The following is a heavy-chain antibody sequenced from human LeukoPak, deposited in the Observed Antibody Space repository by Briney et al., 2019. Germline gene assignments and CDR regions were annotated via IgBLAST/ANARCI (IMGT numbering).Heavy chain of an antibody. J-gene: IGHJ4*02. V-gene: IGHV4-34*01. D-gene: IGHD5-24*01. Sequence: NPSETLSLTCTVSGSSISGYYWSWIRQPPGKGLEWIGEINHSGSTNYNPSLKSRVTISVDTSKNQFSLKLSSVTAADTAVYYCARAEKRWLQLHYFDYWGQGTLVTVSS. CDR3: ARAEKRWLQLHYFDY. CDR2: INHSGST. CDR1: GSSISGYY.